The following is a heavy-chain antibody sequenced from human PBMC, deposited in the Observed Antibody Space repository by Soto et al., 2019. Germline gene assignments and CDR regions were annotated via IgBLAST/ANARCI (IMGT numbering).Heavy chain of an antibody. D-gene: IGHD2-21*01. CDR2: TGGSGDT. Sequence: GGSLRLSCAASRFTLRNSVVNWVRQAPGKGLEWVSTTGGSGDTYYPDSVKGRFTISRDNSKNTVYLEMITLRAEDTAVYYCATSGHCGGLRCSSFDMWGQGTVGTVSS. V-gene: IGHV3-23*01. J-gene: IGHJ3*02. CDR3: ATSGHCGGLRCSSFDM. CDR1: RFTLRNSV.